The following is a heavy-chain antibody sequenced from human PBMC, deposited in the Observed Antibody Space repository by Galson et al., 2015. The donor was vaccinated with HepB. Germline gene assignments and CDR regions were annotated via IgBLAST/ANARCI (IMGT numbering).Heavy chain of an antibody. Sequence: VSCKASGYTFTGYYLHWVRQAPGQGLEWMGWINPNSGGTNYAQKVQGRVTMTRDTSINTAYMELSRLRSDDTAVYYCARIPGYCSGGSCSLFDYWGQGTLVTVSS. V-gene: IGHV1-2*02. CDR1: GYTFTGYY. J-gene: IGHJ4*02. CDR3: ARIPGYCSGGSCSLFDY. D-gene: IGHD2-15*01. CDR2: INPNSGGT.